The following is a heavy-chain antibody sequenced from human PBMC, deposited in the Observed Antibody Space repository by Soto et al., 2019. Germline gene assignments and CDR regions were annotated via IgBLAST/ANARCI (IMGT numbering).Heavy chain of an antibody. D-gene: IGHD4-17*01. CDR2: IYYSGST. J-gene: IGHJ4*02. CDR3: ATDRYGDYVFDY. Sequence: SETLSLTCTVSGGSISSYYWSWIRQPPGKGLEWIGYIYYSGSTNYNPSLMSRVTISVDTSKNQFSLKLSSVTAADTAVYYCATDRYGDYVFDYWGQGTTVTVYS. CDR1: GGSISSYY. V-gene: IGHV4-59*01.